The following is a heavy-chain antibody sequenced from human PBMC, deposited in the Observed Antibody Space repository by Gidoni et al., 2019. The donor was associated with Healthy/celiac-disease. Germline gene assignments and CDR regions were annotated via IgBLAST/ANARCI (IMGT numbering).Heavy chain of an antibody. CDR2: ISAYNGNT. V-gene: IGHV1-18*01. CDR1: GYTFTSYG. Sequence: QVQLVQSGAEVKKPGASVKVSCKASGYTFTSYGISWVRQAPGQGLEWMGWISAYNGNTNYAQKLQGRVTMTTDTSTSKAYMELRSLRSDDTAGYYCARADKKPTTVTTEFDPWGQGTLVTVSS. D-gene: IGHD4-4*01. CDR3: ARADKKPTTVTTEFDP. J-gene: IGHJ5*02.